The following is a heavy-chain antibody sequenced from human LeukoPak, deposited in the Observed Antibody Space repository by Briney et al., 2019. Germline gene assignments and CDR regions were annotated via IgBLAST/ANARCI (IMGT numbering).Heavy chain of an antibody. V-gene: IGHV3-21*01. CDR3: ARDPPYSDSSGYYYDY. CDR1: GFTFSTYS. Sequence: GGSLRLSCAASGFTFSTYSMNWVRQAPGTGLEWVSSISGSSIYIYYADSVKGRFTISRDNAKNSLYLQMNSLRAEDTAVYYCARDPPYSDSSGYYYDYWGQGTLVTVSS. J-gene: IGHJ4*02. CDR2: ISGSSIYI. D-gene: IGHD3-22*01.